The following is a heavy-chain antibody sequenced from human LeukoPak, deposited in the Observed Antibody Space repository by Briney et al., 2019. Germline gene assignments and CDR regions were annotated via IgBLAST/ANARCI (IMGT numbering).Heavy chain of an antibody. CDR3: ARGLHDYGDSNYYFDQ. J-gene: IGHJ4*02. D-gene: IGHD4-17*01. Sequence: PGGSLTLSCAASGFTFSSYAMSWVRQAPGKGLEWVSGISGSGGSTYYADPVKGRFTISRDNSKNTLYLQMNSLRAEDTAVYYCARGLHDYGDSNYYFDQWGQGTLVTVSS. CDR2: ISGSGGST. CDR1: GFTFSSYA. V-gene: IGHV3-23*01.